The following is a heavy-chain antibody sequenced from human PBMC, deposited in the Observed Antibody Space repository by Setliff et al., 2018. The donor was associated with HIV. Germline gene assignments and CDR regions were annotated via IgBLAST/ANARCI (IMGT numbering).Heavy chain of an antibody. Sequence: PSETLSLTCTVSGGSISISSYYWGWIRQPPGKGLEVIGSIYYSGSTYYNPSLKSRITISVDTSKNRFSLKLSAVTAADTALYYCATPGAYYFGSGPPGGYWGQGTLVT. CDR2: IYYSGST. J-gene: IGHJ4*02. CDR3: ATPGAYYFGSGPPGGY. D-gene: IGHD3-10*01. CDR1: GGSISISSYY. V-gene: IGHV4-39*01.